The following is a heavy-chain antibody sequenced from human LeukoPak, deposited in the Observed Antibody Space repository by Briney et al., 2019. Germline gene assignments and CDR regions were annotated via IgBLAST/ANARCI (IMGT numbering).Heavy chain of an antibody. J-gene: IGHJ4*02. D-gene: IGHD1-7*01. CDR1: GGTFSSYA. V-gene: IGHV1-69*05. CDR3: AREGVDNWNYEGFDY. Sequence: SVKVSCKASGGTFSSYAISWVRQAPGQGLEWMGGIIPIFGTANYAQKFQGRVTITTDESTSTAYMELSSLRSEDTAVYYCAREGVDNWNYEGFDYWGQGALVTVSS. CDR2: IIPIFGTA.